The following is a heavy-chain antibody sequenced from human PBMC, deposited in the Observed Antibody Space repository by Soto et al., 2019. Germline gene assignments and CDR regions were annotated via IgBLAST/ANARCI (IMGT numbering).Heavy chain of an antibody. Sequence: ASVKVSCKASGYTFTSYGISWVRKAPGQGLEGMGWISAYNGNTNYAQKLQGRVTMTTDTSTSTAYMELRSLRSDDTAVYYCARTYDSSGYYYNYYYYGMAVWGHGTTVPVSS. D-gene: IGHD3-22*01. CDR2: ISAYNGNT. J-gene: IGHJ6*02. CDR3: ARTYDSSGYYYNYYYYGMAV. V-gene: IGHV1-18*01. CDR1: GYTFTSYG.